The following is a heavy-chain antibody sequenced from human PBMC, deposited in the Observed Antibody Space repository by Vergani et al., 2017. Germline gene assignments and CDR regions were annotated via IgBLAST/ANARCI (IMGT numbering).Heavy chain of an antibody. Sequence: QVQLVQSGAEVKKPGASVKVSCKASGYTFTSYYMHWVRQAPGQGLEWMGIINPSGGSTSYAQKFQGRVTMTRDTSTSTVYMELSSLRSEDTAVYYCARDRGYSGYDEEGGLFDDWGQGTLVTVSS. CDR1: GYTFTSYY. CDR2: INPSGGST. V-gene: IGHV1-46*03. J-gene: IGHJ4*02. D-gene: IGHD5-12*01. CDR3: ARDRGYSGYDEEGGLFDD.